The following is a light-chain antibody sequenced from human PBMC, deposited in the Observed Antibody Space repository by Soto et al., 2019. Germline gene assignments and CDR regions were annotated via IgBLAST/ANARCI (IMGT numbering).Light chain of an antibody. CDR2: GAS. J-gene: IGKJ1*01. CDR1: QSVSSN. V-gene: IGKV3-15*01. Sequence: EIVMTQSPGTLSVSPGERATLSCRASQSVSSNLAWYQQKPGRAPRLLIYGASSRATGIPVRFSGSGSETEFTLTISSLQSEDCAVYYCQQYDNWPPWTFGQGTKVEI. CDR3: QQYDNWPPWT.